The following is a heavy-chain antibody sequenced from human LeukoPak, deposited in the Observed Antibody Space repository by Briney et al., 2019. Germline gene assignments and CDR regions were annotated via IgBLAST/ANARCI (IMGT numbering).Heavy chain of an antibody. Sequence: PGGSLRLSCAASGFTFSSCWMTWVRQAPGKGLEWVANIKQDGSEKYYVDSVKGRFTISRDNAKNSLYLQMNSLRAEDTAVYYCARRASYSNSWTGFDYWGQGTLVTVSS. CDR2: IKQDGSEK. J-gene: IGHJ4*02. V-gene: IGHV3-7*03. CDR3: ARRASYSNSWTGFDY. D-gene: IGHD6-13*01. CDR1: GFTFSSCW.